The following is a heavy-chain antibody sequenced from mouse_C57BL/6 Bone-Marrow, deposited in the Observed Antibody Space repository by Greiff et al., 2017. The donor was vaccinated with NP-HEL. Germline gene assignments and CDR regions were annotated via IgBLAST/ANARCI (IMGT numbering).Heavy chain of an antibody. J-gene: IGHJ3*01. Sequence: EVKVEESGGGLVQPGGSMKLSCVASGFTFSNYWMNWVRQSPEKGLEWVAQIRLKSDNYATHYAESVKGRFTISRDDSKSSVYLQMNNLRAEDTGIYYCTGDGYYDWFAYWGQGTLVTVSA. CDR2: IRLKSDNYAT. V-gene: IGHV6-3*01. CDR3: TGDGYYDWFAY. CDR1: GFTFSNYW. D-gene: IGHD2-3*01.